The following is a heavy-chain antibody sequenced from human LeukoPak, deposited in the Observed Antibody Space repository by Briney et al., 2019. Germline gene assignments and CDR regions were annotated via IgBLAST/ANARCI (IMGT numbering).Heavy chain of an antibody. Sequence: ASVKVSCKASGYTFTSYYMHWVRQAPGQGLEWMGIINPSGGSTTYAQKFQGRVTMTRDTSTSTVYLELTSLRSEDTAVYYCAREGPVFDYWGQGTLVTVSS. V-gene: IGHV1-46*01. CDR1: GYTFTSYY. CDR2: INPSGGST. CDR3: AREGPVFDY. J-gene: IGHJ4*02.